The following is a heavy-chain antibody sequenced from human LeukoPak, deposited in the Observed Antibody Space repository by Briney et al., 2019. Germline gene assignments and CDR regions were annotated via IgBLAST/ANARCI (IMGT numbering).Heavy chain of an antibody. D-gene: IGHD6-19*01. Sequence: SETLSLTCAVSGGSISGFFWTWIRQPAGQGPQYIGRIFSSGGANYNLSLQGRVALPVDTSRNLFSLTLTSVTAADTAVYFCARVATPDVSSPLDFWGQGILVTVSS. CDR2: IFSSGGA. CDR1: GGSISGFF. J-gene: IGHJ4*02. CDR3: ARVATPDVSSPLDF. V-gene: IGHV4-4*07.